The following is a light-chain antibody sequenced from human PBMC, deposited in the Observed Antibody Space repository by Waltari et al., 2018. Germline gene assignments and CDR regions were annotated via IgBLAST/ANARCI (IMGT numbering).Light chain of an antibody. V-gene: IGLV2-11*01. CDR2: EVT. J-gene: IGLJ2*01. CDR3: SSYTGSNTWV. Sequence: QAALTQPRSVSGSPGQSVTISCTGTSSDIGGYNYISWYQQHPGTAPKLMIYEVTKRPSRVSDRFSASKSGNTASLTISGLQAEDEADYDCSSYTGSNTWVFGGGTRLTVL. CDR1: SSDIGGYNY.